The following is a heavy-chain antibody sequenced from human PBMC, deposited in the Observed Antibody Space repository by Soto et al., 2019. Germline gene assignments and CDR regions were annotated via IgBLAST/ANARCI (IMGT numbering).Heavy chain of an antibody. CDR3: ARGWRYYDFWSGYYSGFDY. CDR2: IIPIFGTA. CDR1: GGTFSSYA. V-gene: IGHV1-69*13. Sequence: SVKVSCKASGGTFSSYAISWVRQAPGQGLEWMGGIIPIFGTANYAQKFQGRVTITADESTSTAYMELSSLRSEDTAVYYCARGWRYYDFWSGYYSGFDYWGQGTLVTVS. J-gene: IGHJ4*02. D-gene: IGHD3-3*01.